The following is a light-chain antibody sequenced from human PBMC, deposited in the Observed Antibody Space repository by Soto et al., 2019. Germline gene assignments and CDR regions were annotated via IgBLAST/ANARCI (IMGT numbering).Light chain of an antibody. CDR3: QNYNGGPLT. CDR1: QAIGNY. Sequence: DIPVTQFPSSLSASVGDTITITCRASQAIGNYLAWYQQKPGKVPKLLIYAASTLQSGVPSRFSGSRSGTDFTLTVSTLQPEDVATYFCQNYNGGPLTFGPGTKVEIK. J-gene: IGKJ3*01. CDR2: AAS. V-gene: IGKV1-27*01.